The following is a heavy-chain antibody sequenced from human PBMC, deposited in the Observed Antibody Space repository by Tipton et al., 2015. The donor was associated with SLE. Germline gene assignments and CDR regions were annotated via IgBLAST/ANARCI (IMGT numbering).Heavy chain of an antibody. CDR3: ARGSPTRETFDT. J-gene: IGHJ3*02. Sequence: PGLVKPSETLSLTCVISGDSVSDKTVAWSWIRQSPSRGLEWLGWTYNRADTWFKYYSISVRSRIMITPDTSKNQFSLQLTSVTPEDTAVYYCARGSPTRETFDTWGQGTTVTVSS. CDR1: GDSVSDKTVA. CDR2: TYNRADTWFK. D-gene: IGHD1-26*01. V-gene: IGHV6-1*01.